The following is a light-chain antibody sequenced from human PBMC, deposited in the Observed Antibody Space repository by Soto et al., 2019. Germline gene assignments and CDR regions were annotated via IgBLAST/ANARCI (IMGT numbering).Light chain of an antibody. J-gene: IGKJ1*01. CDR1: QSVRSK. Sequence: EEVMTQSPATLSVSPGERVILSCRASQSVRSKLAWYQQKSGQAPRLLIYGASTRATGIPARFSGSGSGTEFTLTISSLQSEDFAVYYCQQYNIWTWTFGQGTKVDIK. CDR2: GAS. V-gene: IGKV3-15*01. CDR3: QQYNIWTWT.